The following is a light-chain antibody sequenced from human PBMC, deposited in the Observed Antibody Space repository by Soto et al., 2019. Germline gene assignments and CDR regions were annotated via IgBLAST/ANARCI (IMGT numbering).Light chain of an antibody. CDR3: QQHDTSPLT. J-gene: IGKJ4*01. CDR2: KAS. V-gene: IGKV1-5*03. CDR1: QSVNSW. Sequence: DIQMTQSPSTLSASVGDRVTITCRASQSVNSWLAWYQQKPGKAPKLLLYKASSLESGVPSRFSGSGSGTEFTLTISSLQPDDFGTYYCQQHDTSPLTLGGGTKVDIK.